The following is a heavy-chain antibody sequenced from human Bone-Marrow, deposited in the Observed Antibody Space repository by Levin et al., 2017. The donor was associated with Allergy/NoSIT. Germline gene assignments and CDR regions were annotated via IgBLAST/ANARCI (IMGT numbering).Heavy chain of an antibody. V-gene: IGHV4-59*08. CDR1: GGSTSNYY. D-gene: IGHD3-3*01. Sequence: PSQTLSLTCTVSGGSTSNYYLSWIRQTPGRGLEWLGYIYSSGSTNYNPSLKSRVTISADSSKRQVSLKLNSVTAGDTAVYYCARHDDFWGGHYGMDVWGQGTAVAVSS. J-gene: IGHJ6*02. CDR2: IYSSGST. CDR3: ARHDDFWGGHYGMDV.